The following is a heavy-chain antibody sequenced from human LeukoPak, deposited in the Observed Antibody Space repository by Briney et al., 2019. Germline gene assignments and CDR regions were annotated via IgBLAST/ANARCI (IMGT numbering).Heavy chain of an antibody. V-gene: IGHV4-30-2*01. CDR1: GGSISSGGYY. D-gene: IGHD3-16*02. CDR2: IYHSGST. Sequence: ASETLSLTCTVSGGSISSGGYYWSWIRQPPGKGLEWIGYIYHSGSTYYNPSLKSRVTISVDRSKNQFSLKLSSVTAADTAVYYCARARDVGYPQPFDYWGQGTLVTVSS. J-gene: IGHJ4*02. CDR3: ARARDVGYPQPFDY.